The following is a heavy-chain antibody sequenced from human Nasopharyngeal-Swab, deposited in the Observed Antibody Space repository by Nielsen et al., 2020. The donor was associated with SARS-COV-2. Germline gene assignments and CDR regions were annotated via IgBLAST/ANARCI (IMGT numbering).Heavy chain of an antibody. CDR3: ARGGRITIFGVVIKGLYFDY. CDR2: INHSGNT. CDR1: GGSFSGYY. Sequence: SQTLSLTCAVYGGSFSGYYWNWIRQPPGKGLAWIGEINHSGNTNYNPSLKSRVTISVDTYKNQFSLKLSSVTAADTAVYYCARGGRITIFGVVIKGLYFDYWGQGTLVTVSS. D-gene: IGHD3-3*01. J-gene: IGHJ4*02. V-gene: IGHV4-34*01.